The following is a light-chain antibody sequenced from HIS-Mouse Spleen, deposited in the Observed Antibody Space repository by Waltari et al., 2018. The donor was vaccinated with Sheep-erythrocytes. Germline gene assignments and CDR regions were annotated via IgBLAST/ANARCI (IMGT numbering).Light chain of an antibody. Sequence: QSALTPPPSSSGSPGQPVTLSCTGTSSDVGVYNYVSWYQQHPGKAPKLMIYEVSKRPSGVPDRFSGSKSGNTASLTVSGLQAEDEADYYCSSYAGSNNWVFGGGTKLTVL. CDR3: SSYAGSNNWV. CDR2: EVS. J-gene: IGLJ3*02. CDR1: SSDVGVYNY. V-gene: IGLV2-8*01.